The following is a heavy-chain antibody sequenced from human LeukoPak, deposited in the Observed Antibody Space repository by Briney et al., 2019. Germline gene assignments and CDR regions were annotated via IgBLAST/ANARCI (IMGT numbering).Heavy chain of an antibody. CDR2: ISGSGGST. CDR1: GFTFSSYS. D-gene: IGHD6-13*01. CDR3: AMGVGIAAAGDYFDY. Sequence: PGGSLRLSCAASGFTFSSYSMNWVRQAPGKGLEWVSAISGSGGSTYYADSVKGRFTISRDNSKNTLYLQMNSLRAEDTAVYYCAMGVGIAAAGDYFDYRGQGTLVTVSS. J-gene: IGHJ4*02. V-gene: IGHV3-23*01.